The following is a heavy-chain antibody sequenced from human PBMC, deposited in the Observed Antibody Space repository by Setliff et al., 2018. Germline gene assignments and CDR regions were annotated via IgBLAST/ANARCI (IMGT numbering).Heavy chain of an antibody. V-gene: IGHV4-39*01. CDR3: ARTGTYRYFDY. D-gene: IGHD1-1*01. CDR2: IFYDGNS. Sequence: SETLSLTCSASGDPISSSSYYWVWIRQPPGKGLEWIGAIFYDGNSYYNPSLKGRVTMSVDTSKNVFSLKLRSVTAADTAVYYCARTGTYRYFDYWGQGALVTVSS. J-gene: IGHJ4*02. CDR1: GDPISSSSYY.